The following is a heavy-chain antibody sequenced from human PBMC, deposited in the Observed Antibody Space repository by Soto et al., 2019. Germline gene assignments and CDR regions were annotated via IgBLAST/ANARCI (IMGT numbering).Heavy chain of an antibody. CDR1: GASIKIGDNF. V-gene: IGHV4-31*02. D-gene: IGHD3-16*02. J-gene: IGHJ4*02. CDR3: ARHEYRHFVDRFDY. CDR2: IYRDGAT. Sequence: SETLSLTCSVSGASIKIGDNFWSWIRQRPGKGLEWIGYIYRDGATYYNPSLKSRVSLSVDTSKNEFSLRVTSVTAADTAIYYCARHEYRHFVDRFDYWCRGTVVPVSS.